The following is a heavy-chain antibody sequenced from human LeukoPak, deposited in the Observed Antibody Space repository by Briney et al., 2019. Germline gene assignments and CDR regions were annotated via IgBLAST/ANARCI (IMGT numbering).Heavy chain of an antibody. CDR1: GYTFTVYY. Sequence: ASVKVSFKASGYTFTVYYMHWVRQAPGQGLEWMGWINPNSGGTNYAQKFQGRVTMTRDTSISTAYMELSRLRSDDTAVYYCARAFRQAAAGDLDYWGQGTLVTVSS. CDR2: INPNSGGT. V-gene: IGHV1-2*02. D-gene: IGHD6-13*01. J-gene: IGHJ4*02. CDR3: ARAFRQAAAGDLDY.